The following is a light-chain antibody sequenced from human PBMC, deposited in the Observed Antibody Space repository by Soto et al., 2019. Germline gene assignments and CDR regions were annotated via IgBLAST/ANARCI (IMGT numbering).Light chain of an antibody. Sequence: QSVLTQPPSVSAARGKRVTISCTGSNSNIGAGYDVHWYLQLPGTAPKLLVYTNNNRPSGVPDRFSGSKSGTSASLAITGLQAEDEADYYCQSYDSRLSAYVFGTGTKVTVL. V-gene: IGLV1-40*01. CDR3: QSYDSRLSAYV. J-gene: IGLJ1*01. CDR1: NSNIGAGYD. CDR2: TNN.